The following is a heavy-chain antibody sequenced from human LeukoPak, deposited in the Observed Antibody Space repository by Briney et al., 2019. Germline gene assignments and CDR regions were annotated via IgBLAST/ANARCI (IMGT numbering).Heavy chain of an antibody. D-gene: IGHD3-16*01. CDR1: GFTFSTYL. CDR2: IKEDGSET. J-gene: IGHJ6*03. V-gene: IGHV3-7*01. Sequence: PGGSLRLSCAASGFTFSTYLMCWVRQAPGKGLDWVANIKEDGSETNYVESVKGRFFISRDNAKNSQRLQMNSLRVEDSAVYYCARCEGFYDYFSGNPTYYFYMDVWGKGTTVTVSS. CDR3: ARCEGFYDYFSGNPTYYFYMDV.